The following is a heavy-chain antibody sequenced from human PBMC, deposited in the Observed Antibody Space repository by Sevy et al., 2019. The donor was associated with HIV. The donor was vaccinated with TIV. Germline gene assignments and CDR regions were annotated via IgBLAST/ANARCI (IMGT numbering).Heavy chain of an antibody. D-gene: IGHD2-21*02. Sequence: GGSLRLSCAASGLNFDDYGMSWVRQAPGKGLEWVSAINCSGVGTSYEDSVKGRFTISRDNAKNSLYVQMNSLRAEDTALYYCARERSCGGDCYYFDSWGQGTLVTVSS. CDR3: ARERSCGGDCYYFDS. CDR1: GLNFDDYG. CDR2: INCSGVGT. J-gene: IGHJ4*02. V-gene: IGHV3-20*04.